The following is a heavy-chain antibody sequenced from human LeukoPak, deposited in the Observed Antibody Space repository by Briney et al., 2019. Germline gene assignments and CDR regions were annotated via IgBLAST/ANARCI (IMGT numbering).Heavy chain of an antibody. CDR1: GYTFTGYY. D-gene: IGHD2-2*02. J-gene: IGHJ3*02. V-gene: IGHV1-2*02. Sequence: ASVKVSCKASGYTFTGYYMHWVRQAPGQGLEWMGWINPNSGGTNYAQKFQGRVTMTRDTSISTAYMELSRLRSDDTAVYYCARVCRYPRGGDAFDIWGQGTMVTVSS. CDR3: ARVCRYPRGGDAFDI. CDR2: INPNSGGT.